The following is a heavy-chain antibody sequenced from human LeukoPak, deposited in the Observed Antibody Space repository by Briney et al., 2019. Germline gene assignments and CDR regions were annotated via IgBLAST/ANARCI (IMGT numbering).Heavy chain of an antibody. D-gene: IGHD2-15*01. CDR1: GYSFHTYW. CDR3: AGSGSSHFVY. CDR2: IYSGDSNT. V-gene: IGHV5-51*01. J-gene: IGHJ4*02. Sequence: GESLKISCKGSGYSFHTYWNAWVRQMPGKGVEWRGIIYSGDSNTRYSPSFGGPVTLSPNKSLRTAFLQWSSPEASDTGMYLRAGSGSSHFVYWGQGALVTVSS.